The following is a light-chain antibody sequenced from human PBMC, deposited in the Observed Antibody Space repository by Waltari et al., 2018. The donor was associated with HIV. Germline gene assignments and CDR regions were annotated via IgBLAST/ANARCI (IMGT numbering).Light chain of an antibody. CDR1: ESVNSD. Sequence: EIVMTQSPVTLSASPGERVTLSCRASESVNSDLAWYQKKTGQDPRLLIQGGSTRATGIPPRVSGSGSETQFTLTISSLQSEDCAVYYCQQDNNWPPAWTFGRGTRVEI. V-gene: IGKV3-15*01. CDR3: QQDNNWPPAWT. J-gene: IGKJ1*01. CDR2: GGS.